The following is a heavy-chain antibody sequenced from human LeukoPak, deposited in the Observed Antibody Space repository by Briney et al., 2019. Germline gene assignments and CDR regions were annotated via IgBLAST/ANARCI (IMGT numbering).Heavy chain of an antibody. CDR2: IYNSGST. CDR3: ARDGVFGTFDP. J-gene: IGHJ5*02. Sequence: SETLSLTCTVSGGSISTHYWSWIRQPPGKGLEWIGYIYNSGSTNYNPSLKSRVTISVDTSKNQFSLKLRSVTAADTAVYYCARDGVFGTFDPWGQGTLVTVSS. CDR1: GGSISTHY. D-gene: IGHD3-10*01. V-gene: IGHV4-59*11.